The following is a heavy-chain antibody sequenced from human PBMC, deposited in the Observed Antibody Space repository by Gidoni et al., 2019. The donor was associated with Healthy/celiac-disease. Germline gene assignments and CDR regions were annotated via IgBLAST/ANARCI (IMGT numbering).Heavy chain of an antibody. V-gene: IGHV4-59*01. CDR2: IYYSGST. J-gene: IGHJ4*02. Sequence: QVQLQESGPGLVKPSETLSLTCTVSGGSISSYYWSWIRQPPGKGLEWIGYIYYSGSTNYNPSLKSRVTISVDTSKNQFSLKLSSVTAADTAVYYCARGNFDWLLAEYYFDYWGQGTLVTVSS. CDR3: ARGNFDWLLAEYYFDY. D-gene: IGHD3-9*01. CDR1: GGSISSYY.